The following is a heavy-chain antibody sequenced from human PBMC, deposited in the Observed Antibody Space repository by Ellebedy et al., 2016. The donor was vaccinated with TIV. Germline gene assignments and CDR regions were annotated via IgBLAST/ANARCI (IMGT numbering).Heavy chain of an antibody. CDR1: GFTFDDYP. CDR2: INWTGGST. Sequence: PGGSLRLSCAVSGFTFDDYPMSWVRQAPGKGLEWVSGINWTGGSTGYADSVKGRFTISSDNAKNSLHLQMNSLRAEDTALYYCARVGIWEMAVAGTFYNYGMDVWGQGTTVTVSS. J-gene: IGHJ6*02. D-gene: IGHD6-19*01. V-gene: IGHV3-20*04. CDR3: ARVGIWEMAVAGTFYNYGMDV.